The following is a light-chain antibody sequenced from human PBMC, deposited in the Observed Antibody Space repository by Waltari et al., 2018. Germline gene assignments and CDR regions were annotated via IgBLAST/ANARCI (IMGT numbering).Light chain of an antibody. Sequence: EIVMTKSPATLSVSPGERATLSRRASQSVSSNLAWYQQKPGQAPRLLIYGASTRATGIPARFSCSGSGTEFTLTISSLQSEDFAVYYCQQYNNWPPLTFGGGSKVEIK. CDR2: GAS. CDR3: QQYNNWPPLT. V-gene: IGKV3-15*01. J-gene: IGKJ4*01. CDR1: QSVSSN.